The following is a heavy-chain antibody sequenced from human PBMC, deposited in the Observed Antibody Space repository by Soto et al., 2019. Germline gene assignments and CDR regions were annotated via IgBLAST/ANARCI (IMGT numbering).Heavy chain of an antibody. CDR2: IIPIFGTA. Sequence: QVQLVQSGAEVKKPGSSVKVSCKASGGTFSSYAISWVRQAPGQGLEWMGGIIPIFGTANYAQKFQGRVTITADESTSTADRVLSSLRSEETAVYYCGMGSRWYSDGASLDCWGQGSLVAVSS. CDR3: GMGSRWYSDGASLDC. D-gene: IGHD6-13*01. CDR1: GGTFSSYA. V-gene: IGHV1-69*01. J-gene: IGHJ4*02.